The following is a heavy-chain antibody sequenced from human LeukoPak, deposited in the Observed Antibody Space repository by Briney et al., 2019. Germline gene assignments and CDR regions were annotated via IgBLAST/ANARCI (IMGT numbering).Heavy chain of an antibody. V-gene: IGHV1-18*01. CDR2: ISPYNGNT. J-gene: IGHJ4*02. D-gene: IGHD3-10*01. CDR3: ARHLYGSGTYYHFDY. CDR1: GYTFASYG. Sequence: ASVKVSCKASGYTFASYGISWVRQAPGQGPEWMGWISPYNGNTNYAQKLQGRAIMTTDTSTSTAYMELRSLRPDDTAVYYCARHLYGSGTYYHFDYWGQGTLVTVSS.